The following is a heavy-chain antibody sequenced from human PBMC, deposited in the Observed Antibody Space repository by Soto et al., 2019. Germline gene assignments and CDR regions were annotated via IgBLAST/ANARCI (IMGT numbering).Heavy chain of an antibody. J-gene: IGHJ6*02. CDR2: IIPIFGTA. CDR3: ARYYGSGSYKFYYYYGMDV. D-gene: IGHD3-10*01. V-gene: IGHV1-69*13. CDR1: GGTFSSYA. Sequence: ASVKVSCKASGGTFSSYAISWVRQAPGQGLEWMGGIIPIFGTANYAQKFQGRVTITADESTSTAYMELSSLRSEDTAVYYCARYYGSGSYKFYYYYGMDVWGQGTTVTVSS.